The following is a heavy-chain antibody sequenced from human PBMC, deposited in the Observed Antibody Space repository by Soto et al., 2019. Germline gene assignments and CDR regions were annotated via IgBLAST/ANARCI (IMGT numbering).Heavy chain of an antibody. CDR2: IIPIFGTA. CDR3: ARGPYCGGDCYLSYFDY. V-gene: IGHV1-69*12. Sequence: QVQLVQSGAEVKKPGSSVKVSCKASGGTFSSYAISWVRQAPGQGLEWMGGIIPIFGTANYAQKFQGRVTITADESTSTAYMELSSLRSEDTAVYYCARGPYCGGDCYLSYFDYWGQGTLVTVSS. CDR1: GGTFSSYA. J-gene: IGHJ4*02. D-gene: IGHD2-21*02.